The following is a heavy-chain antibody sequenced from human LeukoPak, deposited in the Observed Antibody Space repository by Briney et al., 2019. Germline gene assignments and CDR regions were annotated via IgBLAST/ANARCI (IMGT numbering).Heavy chain of an antibody. D-gene: IGHD2-2*01. CDR1: GFTFSNYA. Sequence: GGSLRLSCAASGFTFSNYAMTWVRQAPGKGLEWVSGISGSGDATYYADSVKGRFTISRDNSENTVYLQMNSLRVEDTAIYYCARDPRVVVPAATPRRSYYYYGMDVWGQGTTVTVSS. CDR3: ARDPRVVVPAATPRRSYYYYGMDV. J-gene: IGHJ6*02. V-gene: IGHV3-23*01. CDR2: ISGSGDAT.